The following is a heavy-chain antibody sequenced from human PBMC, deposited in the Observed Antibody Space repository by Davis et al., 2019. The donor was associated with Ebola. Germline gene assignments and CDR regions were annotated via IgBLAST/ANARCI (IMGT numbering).Heavy chain of an antibody. CDR1: GFTFSSYS. D-gene: IGHD2-2*01. J-gene: IGHJ4*02. CDR3: ASGDIVVVPAAPVDY. CDR2: ISSSSSYI. V-gene: IGHV3-21*04. Sequence: PGESLKISCAASGFTFSSYSMNWVRQAPGKGLEWVSSISSSSSYIYYADSVKGRFTISRDNAKNSLYLQMNSLRAEDTAVYYCASGDIVVVPAAPVDYWGQGTLVTVSS.